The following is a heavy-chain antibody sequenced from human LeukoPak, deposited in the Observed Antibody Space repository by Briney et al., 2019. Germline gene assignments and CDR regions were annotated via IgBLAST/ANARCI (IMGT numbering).Heavy chain of an antibody. CDR1: GYIFTSYW. CDR2: IYPGDSDT. D-gene: IGHD6-19*01. J-gene: IGHJ3*02. CDR3: ARHQLSCGWYLDAFDI. V-gene: IGHV5-51*01. Sequence: GESLKISCKGSGYIFTSYWIGWVRQMPGKGLEWMGIIYPGDSDTRYSPSFQGQVTISADKSISTAYLQWSSLKASDSAMYYFARHQLSCGWYLDAFDIWGQGTMVTVSS.